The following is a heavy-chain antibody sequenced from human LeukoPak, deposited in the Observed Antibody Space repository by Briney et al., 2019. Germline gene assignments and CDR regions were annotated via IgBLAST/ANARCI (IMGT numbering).Heavy chain of an antibody. CDR2: ITPNADRT. V-gene: IGHV3-23*01. J-gene: IGHJ1*01. D-gene: IGHD3-22*01. Sequence: PGGSLRLSCAASGFTFGGYVMSWVRQAPGKGLEWVSFITPNADRTSYADSVEGRFTISRDNPRNTLYMQMNSLRDEDTAIYYCAIMHGYYDGSGYWVQWGQGTLVTVSS. CDR3: AIMHGYYDGSGYWVQ. CDR1: GFTFGGYV.